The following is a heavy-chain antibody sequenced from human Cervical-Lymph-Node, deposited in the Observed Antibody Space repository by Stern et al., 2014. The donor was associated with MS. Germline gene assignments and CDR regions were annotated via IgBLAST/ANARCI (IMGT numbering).Heavy chain of an antibody. CDR2: ITPVFGTT. V-gene: IGHV1-69*06. D-gene: IGHD2-8*02. CDR3: VRGGGLVAYFDS. Sequence: VQLVESGAEVKRPGSSVKVSCKASGDTFSSYAINWVRQAPGQGIALMGGITPVFGTTNYAQKFQGRVSITADRSTSTAYLELRTLTSEDTAVYFCVRGGGLVAYFDSWGQGTLVTVSS. CDR1: GDTFSSYA. J-gene: IGHJ4*02.